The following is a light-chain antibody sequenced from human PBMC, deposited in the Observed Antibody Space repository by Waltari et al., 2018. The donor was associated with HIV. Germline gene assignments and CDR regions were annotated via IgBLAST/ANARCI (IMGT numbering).Light chain of an antibody. CDR2: EVS. Sequence: QSALTQPASVSGSPGQSITISCTGSSNDVGRFNFVSWFQQHPGKAPKLLIYEVSRRPSGISDRFSGSKSANTASLTISRLQAEDEADYYCLSHTTSSTRVFGSGTKVTVL. CDR3: LSHTTSSTRV. J-gene: IGLJ1*01. V-gene: IGLV2-14*03. CDR1: SNDVGRFNF.